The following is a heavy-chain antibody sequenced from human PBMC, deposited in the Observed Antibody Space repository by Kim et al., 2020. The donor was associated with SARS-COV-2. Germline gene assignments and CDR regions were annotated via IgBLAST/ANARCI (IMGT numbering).Heavy chain of an antibody. J-gene: IGHJ1*01. CDR1: GFTFSSYA. V-gene: IGHV3-30*04. D-gene: IGHD3-16*01. CDR3: ARGSGGGPPPTYFQH. Sequence: GGSLRLSCAASGFTFSSYAMHWVRQAPGKGLEWVAVISYDGSNKYYADSVKGRFTISRDNSKNTLYLQMNSLRAEDTAVYYCARGSGGGPPPTYFQHWGQGTLVTVSS. CDR2: ISYDGSNK.